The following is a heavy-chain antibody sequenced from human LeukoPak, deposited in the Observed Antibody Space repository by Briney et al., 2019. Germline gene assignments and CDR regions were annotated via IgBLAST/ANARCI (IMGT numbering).Heavy chain of an antibody. CDR3: AREGGFQGPYYYYMDV. V-gene: IGHV1-46*01. J-gene: IGHJ6*03. CDR2: INPSGGSS. Sequence: ASVKVSCKASGYTFTSYYMHWVRQAPGQGLEWMGIINPSGGSSSYAQKFQGRVTMTRDTSTSTVYVELSSLRSEDTAVYYCAREGGFQGPYYYYMDVWGKGTTVTVSS. D-gene: IGHD3-10*01. CDR1: GYTFTSYY.